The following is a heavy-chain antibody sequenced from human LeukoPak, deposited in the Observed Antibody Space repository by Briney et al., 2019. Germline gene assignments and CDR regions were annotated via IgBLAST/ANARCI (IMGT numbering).Heavy chain of an antibody. Sequence: GRSLRLSCAASGFTFSNYGMHWVRQAPGKGLEWVAVVSYDGTNKYYADSVKGRFTISRDNSKNTLYLQMNSLRAEDTAVYYCARGTEDYGGSPDATIRRPFAIWGQGTMVTVST. CDR3: ARGTEDYGGSPDATIRRPFAI. CDR2: VSYDGTNK. D-gene: IGHD4-23*01. CDR1: GFTFSNYG. J-gene: IGHJ3*02. V-gene: IGHV3-30*03.